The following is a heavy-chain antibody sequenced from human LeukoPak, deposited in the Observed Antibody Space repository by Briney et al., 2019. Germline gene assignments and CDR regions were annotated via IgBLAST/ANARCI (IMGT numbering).Heavy chain of an antibody. CDR2: IYTSGST. CDR3: AREQKNYYDSSGFDY. J-gene: IGHJ4*02. D-gene: IGHD3-22*01. V-gene: IGHV4-4*09. CDR1: GGSISSYY. Sequence: SETLSLTCTVSGGSISSYYWSWIRQPPGKGLEWIGYIYTSGSTNYNPSLKSRVAISVDTSKNQFSLKLSSVTAADTAVYYCAREQKNYYDSSGFDYWGQGTLVTVSS.